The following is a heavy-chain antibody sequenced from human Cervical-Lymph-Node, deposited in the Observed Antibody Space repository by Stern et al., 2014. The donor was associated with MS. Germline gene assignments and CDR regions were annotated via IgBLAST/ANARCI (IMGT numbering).Heavy chain of an antibody. Sequence: VQLVQSGGGLVQPGWSLRLSCAASGFTFSSYAMSWVRQAPGKGLEWVSAISGSGGSTYYADSVKGRFTISRDNSKSTLYLQMNSLRAEDTAVYYCAKDSENYDYVWGSLDYWGQGTLVTVSS. D-gene: IGHD3-16*01. CDR3: AKDSENYDYVWGSLDY. CDR2: ISGSGGST. J-gene: IGHJ4*02. CDR1: GFTFSSYA. V-gene: IGHV3-23*04.